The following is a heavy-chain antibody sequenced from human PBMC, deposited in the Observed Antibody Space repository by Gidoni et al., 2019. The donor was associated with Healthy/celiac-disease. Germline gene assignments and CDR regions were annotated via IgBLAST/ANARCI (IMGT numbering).Heavy chain of an antibody. CDR1: GFTFSNAW. D-gene: IGHD3-16*02. CDR2: IKSKTDGGTT. CDR3: TTEHYDYVWGSYRLNWFDP. Sequence: EVQLVESGGGLVKPGGSLRLSCAASGFTFSNAWMSWVCQAPGKGLEWVGRIKSKTDGGTTDYAAPVKGRFTISRDDSKNTLYLQMNSLKTEDTAVYYCTTEHYDYVWGSYRLNWFDPWGQGTLVTVSS. V-gene: IGHV3-15*01. J-gene: IGHJ5*02.